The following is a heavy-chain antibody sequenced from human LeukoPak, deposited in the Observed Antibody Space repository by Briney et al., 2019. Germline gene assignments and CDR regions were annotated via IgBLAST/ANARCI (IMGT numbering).Heavy chain of an antibody. Sequence: GGSLRLSXAASGFTFSSYWMSWVRQAPGKGLEWVANIKQDGSEKYYVDSVKGRFTISRDNAKNSLYLQMNSLRAEDTAVYYCAREGLIAARNRYYYYMDVWGKGTTVTVSS. CDR3: AREGLIAARNRYYYYMDV. V-gene: IGHV3-7*01. D-gene: IGHD6-6*01. CDR2: IKQDGSEK. CDR1: GFTFSSYW. J-gene: IGHJ6*03.